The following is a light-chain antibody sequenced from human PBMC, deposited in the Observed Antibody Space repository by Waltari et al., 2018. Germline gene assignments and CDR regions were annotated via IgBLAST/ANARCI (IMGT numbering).Light chain of an antibody. Sequence: QSALIQPASVSGSPGQSITMSCTETNSDVGSYNLVSWYQQYPGKAPKLLIYEGTKRPSGVSYRFSASKSGNTASLTISGLQAEDEADYYCSSYAGSSAPRMFGGGDQADRP. V-gene: IGLV2-23*01. CDR2: EGT. J-gene: IGLJ3*02. CDR3: SSYAGSSAPRM. CDR1: NSDVGSYNL.